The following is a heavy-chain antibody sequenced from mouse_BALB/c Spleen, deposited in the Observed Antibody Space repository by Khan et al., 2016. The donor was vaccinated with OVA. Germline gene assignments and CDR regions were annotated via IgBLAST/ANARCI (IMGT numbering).Heavy chain of an antibody. CDR3: AKQIWSPYYGMDY. V-gene: IGHV2-6-5*01. Sequence: VQLQESGPGLVAPSQSLSITCTVSGFSLTHHGVSWIRQPPGKGLEWLGVIWGGGSTYYNSVLKSRLSISKDNSKSQVFLKMNSLQTDDTAMYYCAKQIWSPYYGMDYWGEGTSVTVSS. J-gene: IGHJ4*01. D-gene: IGHD1-1*02. CDR1: GFSLTHHG. CDR2: IWGGGST.